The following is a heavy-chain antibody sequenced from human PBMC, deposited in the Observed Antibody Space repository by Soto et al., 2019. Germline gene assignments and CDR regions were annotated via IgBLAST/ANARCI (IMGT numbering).Heavy chain of an antibody. CDR1: GGSISSYY. J-gene: IGHJ4*02. V-gene: IGHV4-59*01. D-gene: IGHD3-22*01. CDR2: IYYSGST. Sequence: QVQLQESGPGLVKPSETLSLTCTVSGGSISSYYWSWIRQPPGKGLEWIGYIYYSGSTNYNPSLKSRVTISVDTSKNQFSLKLSSVTAADTAVYYCASGRYYYDSSGYPEPSGLDYWGQGTLVTVSS. CDR3: ASGRYYYDSSGYPEPSGLDY.